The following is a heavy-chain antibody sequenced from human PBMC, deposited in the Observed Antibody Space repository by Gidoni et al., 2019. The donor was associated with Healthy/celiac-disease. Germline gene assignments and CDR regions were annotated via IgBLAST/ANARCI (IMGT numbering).Heavy chain of an antibody. J-gene: IGHJ4*02. CDR1: GCTFSSYS. Sequence: EVQLVESGGGLVKPGGSLRLSGAASGCTFSSYSMNWVRQAPGKGLEWVSSISSSRSYIYYADSVKGRFTISRDNAKNSLYLQMNSLRAEDTAVYYCARDQGAWIQLWLFDYWGQGTLVTVSS. D-gene: IGHD5-18*01. V-gene: IGHV3-21*01. CDR3: ARDQGAWIQLWLFDY. CDR2: ISSSRSYI.